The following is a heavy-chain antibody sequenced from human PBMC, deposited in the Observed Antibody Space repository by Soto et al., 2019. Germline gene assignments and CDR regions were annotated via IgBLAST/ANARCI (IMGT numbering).Heavy chain of an antibody. V-gene: IGHV3-7*04. CDR2: MNPDGSEQ. Sequence: EVHLLESVGALVQPGGSLRLSCAASGLTFSDYWMTWVRQTPGKGLEGVANMNPDGSEQYYLDSVKGRFTISRDNAKNSLYLQMNNLRGEDTAVYYCTRDLNHDCGPWGQGTQVIVSS. CDR1: GLTFSDYW. D-gene: IGHD2-21*01. J-gene: IGHJ5*02. CDR3: TRDLNHDCGP.